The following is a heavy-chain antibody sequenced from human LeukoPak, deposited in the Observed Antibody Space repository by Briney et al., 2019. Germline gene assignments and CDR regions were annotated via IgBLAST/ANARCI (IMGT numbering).Heavy chain of an antibody. J-gene: IGHJ4*02. Sequence: SETLSLTCTVSGGSITSSNFYWGWIRQPPGKGLEWIGSFYYSGSTNYNPSLKSRVTISIDTSKNQFSLKLSSVTAADTAVYYCVYYYGSGSVEYWGQGTLVTVSS. V-gene: IGHV4-39*01. D-gene: IGHD3-10*01. CDR1: GGSITSSNFY. CDR2: FYYSGST. CDR3: VYYYGSGSVEY.